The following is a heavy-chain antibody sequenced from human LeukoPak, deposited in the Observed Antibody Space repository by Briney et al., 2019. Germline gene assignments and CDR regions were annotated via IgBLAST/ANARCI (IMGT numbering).Heavy chain of an antibody. Sequence: GGSLRLSRAASGFTFSSYSMNWVRQAPGKGLEWVSSISSSSSYIYYADSVKGRFTISRDNAKNSLYLQMNSLRAEDTAVYYCARVSHGSYDYVWGSYRLGAFDIWGQGTMVTVSS. CDR1: GFTFSSYS. CDR2: ISSSSSYI. CDR3: ARVSHGSYDYVWGSYRLGAFDI. D-gene: IGHD3-16*02. V-gene: IGHV3-21*01. J-gene: IGHJ3*02.